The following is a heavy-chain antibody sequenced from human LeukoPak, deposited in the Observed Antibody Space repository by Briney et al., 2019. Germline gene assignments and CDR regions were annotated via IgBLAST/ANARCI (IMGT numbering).Heavy chain of an antibody. Sequence: SETLSLTCTVSGDSVTSTTYYWTWIRRHPGQGLEWIGCIYNSGTTYYNPSLKSRVTISVDTSKNQFSLKLSSVTAADTAVYYCARGGWLQLTFDYWGQGTLVTVSS. V-gene: IGHV4-39*07. J-gene: IGHJ4*02. CDR3: ARGGWLQLTFDY. D-gene: IGHD5-24*01. CDR2: IYNSGTT. CDR1: GDSVTSTTYY.